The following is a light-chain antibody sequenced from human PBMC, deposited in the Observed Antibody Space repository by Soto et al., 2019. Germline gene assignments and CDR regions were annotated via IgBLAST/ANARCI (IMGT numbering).Light chain of an antibody. Sequence: EIVLTQSPGTLSLSPGERATLSCRASQSVTSSYLAWYQQKPRQAPRLLIYGASSRATGIPDRFSGGGSGTDFSLTISRLEHEDFAVYYCHQYDKSWTFGQGTKVEIK. J-gene: IGKJ1*01. CDR3: HQYDKSWT. CDR1: QSVTSSY. CDR2: GAS. V-gene: IGKV3-20*01.